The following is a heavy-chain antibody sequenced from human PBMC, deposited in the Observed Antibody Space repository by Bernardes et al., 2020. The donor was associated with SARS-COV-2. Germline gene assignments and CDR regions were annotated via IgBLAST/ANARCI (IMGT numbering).Heavy chain of an antibody. CDR1: GFTFSSYW. J-gene: IGHJ5*02. D-gene: IGHD1-1*01. V-gene: IGHV3-74*01. CDR2: IDSDGRTT. CDR3: TRGPIAGTPIAQVDRRFDP. Sequence: GGSLRLSCAASGFTFSSYWMHWVRQVPGKGLVWISRIDSDGRTTTYADPVRGRFTVSRDNAKSTLYLQMNSLSAEDTAVYYCTRGPIAGTPIAQVDRRFDPWGQGTLVTVSS.